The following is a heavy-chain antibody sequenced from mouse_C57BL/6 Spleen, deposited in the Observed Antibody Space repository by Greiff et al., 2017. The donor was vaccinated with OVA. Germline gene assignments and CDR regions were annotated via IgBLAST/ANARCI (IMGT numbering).Heavy chain of an antibody. V-gene: IGHV3-6*01. CDR1: GYSITSGYY. D-gene: IGHD2-4*01. CDR3: ARNDYDDGFAY. J-gene: IGHJ3*01. Sequence: EVQLVESGPGLVKPSQSLSLTCSVTGYSITSGYYWNWIRQFPGNKLEWMGYISYDGSNNYNPSLKNRISITRDTSKNQFFLKLNSVTTEDTATYYCARNDYDDGFAYWGQGTLVTVSA. CDR2: ISYDGSN.